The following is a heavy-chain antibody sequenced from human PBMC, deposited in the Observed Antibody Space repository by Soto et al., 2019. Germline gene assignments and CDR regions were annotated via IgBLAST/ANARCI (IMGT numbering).Heavy chain of an antibody. D-gene: IGHD5-12*01. Sequence: PSETLSLTCTVSGGSISSYYWSWIRQPPGKGLEWIGYIYYSGSTNYDPSLKSRVTISVDTSKNQFSLKLSSVTAADTAVYYRARQTRVRYDWKSYYYYMDVWGKGPTVTVSS. J-gene: IGHJ6*03. V-gene: IGHV4-59*08. CDR3: ARQTRVRYDWKSYYYYMDV. CDR2: IYYSGST. CDR1: GGSISSYY.